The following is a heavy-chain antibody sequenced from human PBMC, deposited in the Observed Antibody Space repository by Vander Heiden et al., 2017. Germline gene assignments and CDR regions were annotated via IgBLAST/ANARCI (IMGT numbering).Heavy chain of an antibody. J-gene: IGHJ4*02. CDR1: GSPFISYT. CDR3: ARDPKLYGAFGPYFDY. D-gene: IGHD2-15*01. Sequence: EVQLVQSGGGLVQPGGSLNLPCGASGSPFISYTMTWVRQTPGKGLEWISYISATGVTIYYSQSVEGRFTISRDNVKNSLYLQMNNLRDDDTGVYYCARDPKLYGAFGPYFDYWGQGVLVTVAS. CDR2: ISATGVTI. V-gene: IGHV3-48*02.